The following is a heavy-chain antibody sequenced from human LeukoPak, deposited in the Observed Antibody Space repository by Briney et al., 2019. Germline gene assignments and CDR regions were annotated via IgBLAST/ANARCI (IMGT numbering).Heavy chain of an antibody. D-gene: IGHD6-6*01. Sequence: GGSLRLSCAASGFTVSSNYMSWVRQAPGKGLEWVSVIYSGGSTYYADSVKGRFTISRDNSKNTLYLQMNSLRPEDTAVYYCARGEGPAARLWFDPWGQGTLVTVSS. CDR2: IYSGGST. CDR3: ARGEGPAARLWFDP. CDR1: GFTVSSNY. J-gene: IGHJ5*02. V-gene: IGHV3-53*01.